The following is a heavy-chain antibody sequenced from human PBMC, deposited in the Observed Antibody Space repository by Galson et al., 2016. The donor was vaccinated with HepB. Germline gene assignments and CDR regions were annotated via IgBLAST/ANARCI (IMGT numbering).Heavy chain of an antibody. V-gene: IGHV6-1*01. CDR3: ARDREVPGPFFFFDY. Sequence: CAISGDSVSSDTAGWNWIRQSPSRGPEWLGRTYYRSKWYEDYAPSLKSRITISPDTSKNQFSLQLNSVTPEDTSVYFCARDREVPGPFFFFDYWGQGSLVTVSS. J-gene: IGHJ4*02. CDR2: TYYRSKWYE. CDR1: GDSVSSDTAG. D-gene: IGHD6-19*01.